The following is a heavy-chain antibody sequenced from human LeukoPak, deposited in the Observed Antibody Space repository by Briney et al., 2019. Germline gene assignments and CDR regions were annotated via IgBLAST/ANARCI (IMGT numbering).Heavy chain of an antibody. V-gene: IGHV1-18*01. CDR3: ARGGDYYDSSGYKY. D-gene: IGHD3-22*01. Sequence: ASVKVSCKASGYTFTSYGISWVRQAPGQGLEWMGWISAYNGNTNYAQKLQGRVTMTTDSSTSTAYMELRSLRSDDTAVYYCARGGDYYDSSGYKYWGQGTLVTVSS. CDR2: ISAYNGNT. CDR1: GYTFTSYG. J-gene: IGHJ4*02.